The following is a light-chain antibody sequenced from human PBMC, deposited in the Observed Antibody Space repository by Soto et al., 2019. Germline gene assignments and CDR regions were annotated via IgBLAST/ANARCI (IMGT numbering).Light chain of an antibody. CDR2: EVS. J-gene: IGLJ1*01. CDR1: SSDVGGYKH. Sequence: QSALTQPASVSGSPGQSITITCTGTSSDVGGYKHVSWYQQHPGKIPKLMIYEVSNRPSGISNRFSGSKSGNTASLTISGLQAEDEADYYCSSYTTSSTVLFGTGTKLTVL. CDR3: SSYTTSSTVL. V-gene: IGLV2-14*01.